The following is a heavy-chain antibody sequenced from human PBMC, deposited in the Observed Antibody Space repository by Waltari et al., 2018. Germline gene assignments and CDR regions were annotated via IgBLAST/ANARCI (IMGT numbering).Heavy chain of an antibody. CDR1: GYSTSSGYY. J-gene: IGHJ3*02. CDR3: AGASSLDAFHI. CDR2: IYHTGRS. V-gene: IGHV4-38-2*01. D-gene: IGHD6-6*01. Sequence: QVQLQESGPGLVKPTETLSLTCSVSGYSTSSGYYWGWIRQPPGKGLEWIGNIYHTGRSYYNSSLKSRITMLVDTSKNQFSLKLTSVTAADTAVYHCAGASSLDAFHIWGQGTMVTVSS.